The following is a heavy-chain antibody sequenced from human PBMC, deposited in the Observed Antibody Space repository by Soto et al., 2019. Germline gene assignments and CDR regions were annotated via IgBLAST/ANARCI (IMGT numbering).Heavy chain of an antibody. V-gene: IGHV4-61*01. CDR3: ARSSMIRGVITANWFDP. CDR1: GGSVSSGSYY. CDR2: IYYSGST. D-gene: IGHD3-10*01. J-gene: IGHJ5*02. Sequence: SLTCTVSGGSVSSGSYYWSWIRQPPGKGLEWIGYIYYSGSTNYNPSLQSRVTISVDTSKNQFSLKLSSVTAADTAVYYCARSSMIRGVITANWFDPWGQGTLVTVSS.